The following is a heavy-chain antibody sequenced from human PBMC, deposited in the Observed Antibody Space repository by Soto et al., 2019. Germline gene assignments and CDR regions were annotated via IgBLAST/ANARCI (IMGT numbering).Heavy chain of an antibody. D-gene: IGHD3-3*01. CDR2: INGGSTT. V-gene: IGHV3-23*01. CDR3: AKDKDWSGVYGMDV. J-gene: IGHJ6*02. Sequence: PGESLKISCAASGFTFSSYAMSWVRQAPGKGLEWVTAINGGSTTYYADSVKGRFTISRDNSKNTLYLQMNSLRAEDTAVYYCAKDKDWSGVYGMDVWGQGTTVTVSS. CDR1: GFTFSSYA.